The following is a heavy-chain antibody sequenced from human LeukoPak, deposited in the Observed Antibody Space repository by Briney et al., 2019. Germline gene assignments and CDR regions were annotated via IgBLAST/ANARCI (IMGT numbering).Heavy chain of an antibody. CDR3: ARGRRW. V-gene: IGHV4-34*01. CDR2: INDSGSI. CDR1: GGSFSGYY. Sequence: KPSETLSLTCAVYGGSFSGYYWTWIRQPPGKGLEWIGEINDSGSINYNPTLKSRVTISVDTSKNQFSLKLPSVTAADTAVYYCARGRRWWGQGTLVTVSS. D-gene: IGHD5-24*01. J-gene: IGHJ4*02.